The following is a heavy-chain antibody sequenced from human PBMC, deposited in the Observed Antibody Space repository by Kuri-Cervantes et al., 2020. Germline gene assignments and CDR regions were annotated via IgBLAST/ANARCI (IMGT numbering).Heavy chain of an antibody. CDR3: ARGRPLGIAVAGSYYYGMDV. CDR1: GYTFTSYY. D-gene: IGHD6-19*01. V-gene: IGHV1-8*02. Sequence: ASVNVSCKASGYTFTSYYMHWVRQAPGQGLEWMGWMNPNSGNTGYAQKFQGKVTMTRNTSISTAYMELSSLRSEDTAVYYCARGRPLGIAVAGSYYYGMDVWGQGTTVTVSS. CDR2: MNPNSGNT. J-gene: IGHJ6*02.